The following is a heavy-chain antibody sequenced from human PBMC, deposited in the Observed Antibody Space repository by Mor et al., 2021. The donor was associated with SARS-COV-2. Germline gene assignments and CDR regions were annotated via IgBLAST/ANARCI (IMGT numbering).Heavy chain of an antibody. Sequence: GLEWLSSHSSSGVTIYYADSVKGRFTISRDNANDSLYLQMDSLRAEDTAMYYCARGGGDCTTTNCYTIDSWGQGTLVTVSS. J-gene: IGHJ4*02. V-gene: IGHV3-11*01. CDR2: HSSSGVTI. CDR3: ARGGGDCTTTNCYTIDS. D-gene: IGHD2-2*01.